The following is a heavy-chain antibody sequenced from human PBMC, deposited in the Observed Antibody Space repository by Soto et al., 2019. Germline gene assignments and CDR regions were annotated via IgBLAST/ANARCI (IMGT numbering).Heavy chain of an antibody. D-gene: IGHD2-15*01. Sequence: ASVKVSCKASGYTFTSYGISWVRQAPGQGLEWMGWISAYNGNTNYAQKLQGRVTMTTDTSTSTAYMELRSLRSDDTAVYYCARSLGDIVVVVAASHPTHDAFDIRGQRTMVTVSS. CDR2: ISAYNGNT. CDR3: ARSLGDIVVVVAASHPTHDAFDI. J-gene: IGHJ3*02. CDR1: GYTFTSYG. V-gene: IGHV1-18*01.